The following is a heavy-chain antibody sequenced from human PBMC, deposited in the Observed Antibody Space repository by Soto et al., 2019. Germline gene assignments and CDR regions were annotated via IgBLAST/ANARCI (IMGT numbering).Heavy chain of an antibody. CDR2: IYDGNT. CDR1: GGSITRRSSY. J-gene: IGHJ4*02. D-gene: IGHD3-10*01. CDR3: ATTRGLAVGGSFDY. V-gene: IGHV4-39*01. Sequence: SETLSLTCIVSGGSITRRSSYWAWFRQPPGKGLEWVGTIYDGNTYHNPSLRSRITIAVDTSKNQFSLKLNSVAAADTSFYYCATTRGLAVGGSFDYWGQGMLVTVSS.